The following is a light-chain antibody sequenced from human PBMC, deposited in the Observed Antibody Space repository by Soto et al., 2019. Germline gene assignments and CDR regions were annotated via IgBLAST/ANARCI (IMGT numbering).Light chain of an antibody. CDR2: GAS. V-gene: IGKV3-15*01. J-gene: IGKJ5*01. CDR3: QHYNNWPPSIT. Sequence: DIVMTQSPSTLSVSPGERATLSCRASHSVSSNLAWYQQKPGQAPRLLIYGASTRATGIPARFSGSGSGTEFTLTISSLQSEDFAVYYCQHYNNWPPSITFGQGTRLEIK. CDR1: HSVSSN.